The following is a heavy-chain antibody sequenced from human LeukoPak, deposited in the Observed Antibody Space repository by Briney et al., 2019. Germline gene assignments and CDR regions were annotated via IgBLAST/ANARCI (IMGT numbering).Heavy chain of an antibody. J-gene: IGHJ4*02. CDR1: GFIVSSNY. D-gene: IGHD3-22*01. CDR3: ARGGITLIVPIL. CDR2: IYTGGTT. Sequence: GGSLRLSCAASGFIVSSNYMSWVRQAPGKGLEWDSVIYTGGTTYYADSVKGRFTISRDNSKNTLYLQMNSLRAEDTAVYYCARGGITLIVPILWGQGTLVTVSS. V-gene: IGHV3-53*01.